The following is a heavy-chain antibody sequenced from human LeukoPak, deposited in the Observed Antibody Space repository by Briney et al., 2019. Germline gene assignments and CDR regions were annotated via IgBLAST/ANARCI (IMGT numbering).Heavy chain of an antibody. J-gene: IGHJ6*02. CDR3: ARGLLVGATAALYYYYYGMDV. V-gene: IGHV1-18*01. CDR1: GYTFTSYG. D-gene: IGHD1-26*01. CDR2: ISAYNGNT. Sequence: ASVKVSCKASGYTFTSYGISWVRQAPGQGLEWMGWISAYNGNTNYAQKLQSRVTMTTDTSTSTAYMELRSLRSDDAAVYYCARGLLVGATAALYYYYYGMDVWGQGTTVTVSS.